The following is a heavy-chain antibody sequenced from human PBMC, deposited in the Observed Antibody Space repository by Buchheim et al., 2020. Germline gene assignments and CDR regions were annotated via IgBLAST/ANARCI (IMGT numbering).Heavy chain of an antibody. CDR1: GFTFSSYW. CDR2: IKQDGSEK. J-gene: IGHJ4*02. Sequence: EVQLVESGGGLVQPGGSLRLSCAASGFTFSSYWMSWVRQAPGKGLEWVANIKQDGSEKYYVDSVKGRFTISRDNAKNSLYLQMNSLRAEDTAVYYCAKDREHLWLRYHFDYWGQGTL. V-gene: IGHV3-7*03. D-gene: IGHD5-18*01. CDR3: AKDREHLWLRYHFDY.